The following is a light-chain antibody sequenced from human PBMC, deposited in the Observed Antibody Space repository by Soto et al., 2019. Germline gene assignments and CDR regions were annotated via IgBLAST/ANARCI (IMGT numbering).Light chain of an antibody. Sequence: DIQMTQSPSSLSASVGDRVTITCRASQSISSYLNWYQQKPGKAPKLLIYAASSLQSGVPSRFSGSGSRTYCTLTISSLQPEDFATYYCQQIYRTPFTCGPGTKVDIK. CDR2: AAS. CDR3: QQIYRTPFT. J-gene: IGKJ3*01. V-gene: IGKV1-39*01. CDR1: QSISSY.